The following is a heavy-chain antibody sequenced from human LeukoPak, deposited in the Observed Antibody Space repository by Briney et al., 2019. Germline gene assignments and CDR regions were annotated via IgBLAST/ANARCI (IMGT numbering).Heavy chain of an antibody. D-gene: IGHD3-10*01. CDR1: GFTFSSYS. J-gene: IGHJ3*02. CDR2: ISSSSSYI. V-gene: IGHV3-21*01. CDR3: AREGLIWFGELLHDAFDI. Sequence: PGGSLRLSCAASGFTFSSYSMNWVRQAPGKGLEWVSSISSSSSYIYYADSVKGRFTISRDNAKNSLYLQMNSLRAEDTAVYYCAREGLIWFGELLHDAFDIWGQGTMVTVSS.